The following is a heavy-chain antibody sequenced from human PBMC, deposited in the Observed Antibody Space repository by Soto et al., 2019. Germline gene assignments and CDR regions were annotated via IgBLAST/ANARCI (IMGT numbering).Heavy chain of an antibody. D-gene: IGHD3-16*02. CDR3: AKDLLMITFGGVIVPSIQH. CDR1: GFTFSSSA. V-gene: IGHV3-23*01. CDR2: LSGSGATK. J-gene: IGHJ1*01. Sequence: PGGSLRLSCAASGFTFSSSAMSWVRQAPGKGLEWVSGLSGSGATKYYADSVKGRFTISRDNSKNTLYLQMNSLRAEDTAVYYCAKDLLMITFGGVIVPSIQHSGQGTLVTVST.